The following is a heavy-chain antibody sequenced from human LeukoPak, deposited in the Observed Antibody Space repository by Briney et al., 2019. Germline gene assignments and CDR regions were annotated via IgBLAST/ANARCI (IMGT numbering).Heavy chain of an antibody. V-gene: IGHV1-3*03. CDR1: GYTFTSYA. D-gene: IGHD4-23*01. Sequence: ASVKVSCQASGYTFTSYAMHWVRQAPGQRLEWMGWINAGNGNTKYSQEFQGRVTITRDTSASTAYMELSSLRSEDTAVYYCARAGKGSYFDYWGQGTLVTVSS. CDR2: INAGNGNT. CDR3: ARAGKGSYFDY. J-gene: IGHJ4*02.